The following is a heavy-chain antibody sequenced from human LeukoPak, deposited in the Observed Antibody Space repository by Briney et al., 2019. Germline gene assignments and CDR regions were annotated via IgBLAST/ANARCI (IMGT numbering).Heavy chain of an antibody. CDR2: ISAYNGNT. D-gene: IGHD3-22*01. V-gene: IGHV1-18*01. J-gene: IGHJ4*02. Sequence: ASVKVSCKASGYTFTSYGISWVRQAPGQGLEWMGWISAYNGNTNYAQKLQGRVTMTTDTSTSTAYMELRSLRSDDTAVYYCARMASRVHTMIVVVDLNFDYWGQGTLVTVSS. CDR1: GYTFTSYG. CDR3: ARMASRVHTMIVVVDLNFDY.